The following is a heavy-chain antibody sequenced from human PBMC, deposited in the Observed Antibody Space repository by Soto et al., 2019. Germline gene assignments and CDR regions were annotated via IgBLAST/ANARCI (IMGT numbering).Heavy chain of an antibody. Sequence: QVQLQESGPGLVKPSQTLSLTCTVSGGSISSGGYYWSWIRQHPGKGLEWIGYIYYSGSTYYNPSLKSRVTISVDTAKNQFSLKLSSVTAADTAGYYCARVRWGWHYYYGMDVWGQGTTVTVSS. J-gene: IGHJ6*02. V-gene: IGHV4-31*03. CDR3: ARVRWGWHYYYGMDV. D-gene: IGHD2-21*01. CDR2: IYYSGST. CDR1: GGSISSGGYY.